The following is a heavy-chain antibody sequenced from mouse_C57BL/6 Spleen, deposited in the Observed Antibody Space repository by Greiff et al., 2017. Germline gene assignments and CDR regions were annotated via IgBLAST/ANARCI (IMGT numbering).Heavy chain of an antibody. J-gene: IGHJ3*01. D-gene: IGHD1-1*01. V-gene: IGHV1-47*01. CDR1: GYTFTTYP. Sequence: QVQLKESGAELVKPGASVKMSCKASGYTFTTYPIEWMKQNHGKSLEWIGNFHPYNDDTKYNEKFKGKATLTVEKSSSTVYLELSRLTSDDSAVYYCARGDYYGSSSFAYWGQGTLVTVSA. CDR2: FHPYNDDT. CDR3: ARGDYYGSSSFAY.